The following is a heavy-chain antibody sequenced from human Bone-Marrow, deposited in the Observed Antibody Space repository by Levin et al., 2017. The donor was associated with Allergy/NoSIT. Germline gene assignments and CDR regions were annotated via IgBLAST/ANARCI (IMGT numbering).Heavy chain of an antibody. CDR3: ARDPLYYAF. V-gene: IGHV3-7*01. D-gene: IGHD3-10*01. Sequence: GGSLRLSCAVTGFTFSDYWMSWVRQAPGKGLEWVANIKEDGSEKYYVASVKGRFGISRDNAKNSLYLQMSSLRAEDTAVYYCARDPLYYAFWGQGTLVTVSS. CDR1: GFTFSDYW. CDR2: IKEDGSEK. J-gene: IGHJ3*01.